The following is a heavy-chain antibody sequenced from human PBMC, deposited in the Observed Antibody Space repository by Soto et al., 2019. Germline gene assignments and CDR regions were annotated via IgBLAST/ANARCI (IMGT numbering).Heavy chain of an antibody. CDR2: IIPVSGAA. Sequence: QVQLVQSGAEVKKPGSSVKVSCKASGGTFGSYAFSWVRQAPGQGLEWMGRIIPVSGAAHYAQKFQGRVTITADESTSTAYMELSSLSSQDTAGYYCATALGCRSTSCTLDYWGQGTRVIVSS. D-gene: IGHD2-2*01. V-gene: IGHV1-69*18. CDR1: GGTFGSYA. J-gene: IGHJ4*02. CDR3: ATALGCRSTSCTLDY.